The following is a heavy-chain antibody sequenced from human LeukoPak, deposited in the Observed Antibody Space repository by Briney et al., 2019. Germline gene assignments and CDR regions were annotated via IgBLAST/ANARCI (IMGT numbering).Heavy chain of an antibody. D-gene: IGHD3-22*01. CDR2: INPNSGGT. V-gene: IGHV1-2*02. CDR3: ARDKRRYYDSSGYSDDAFDF. CDR1: GYTFTGYY. J-gene: IGHJ3*01. Sequence: WASVKVSCKASGYTFTGYYIHWVRQAPGQGLEWMGWINPNSGGTKYPQKFRGRVTMTRDTSISTAYMELSRLRSDDTAVYYCARDKRRYYDSSGYSDDAFDFWGQGTMVTVSS.